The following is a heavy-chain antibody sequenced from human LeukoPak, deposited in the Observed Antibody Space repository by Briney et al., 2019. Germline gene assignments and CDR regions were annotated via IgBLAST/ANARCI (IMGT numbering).Heavy chain of an antibody. CDR2: IGSAGDK. CDR1: GFVLSDYG. Sequence: GGSLRLSCAASGFVLSDYGIHWVRQGIGKGLDWVSGIGSAGDKYYAGSERGRFTISRENAENFVYLQMNGLRAEDTAIYYCAKDGGLWVSAHWGDSWGRGTLVTVSS. D-gene: IGHD7-27*01. CDR3: AKDGGLWVSAHWGDS. J-gene: IGHJ4*02. V-gene: IGHV3-13*01.